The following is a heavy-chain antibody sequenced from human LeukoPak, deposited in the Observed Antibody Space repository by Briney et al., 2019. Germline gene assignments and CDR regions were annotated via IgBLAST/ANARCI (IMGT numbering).Heavy chain of an antibody. CDR2: IYYSGST. V-gene: IGHV4-31*03. CDR1: GGSISSGGYY. CDR3: ARSRFLEWLYDAFDI. J-gene: IGHJ3*02. D-gene: IGHD3-3*01. Sequence: SQTLSLTCTVSGGSISSGGYYWSWIRQHPGKGLEWIGYIYYSGSTYYNPSLKSRVTISVDTSKNQFSLKLSSVTAADTAVYYCARSRFLEWLYDAFDIWGQGTMVTVSS.